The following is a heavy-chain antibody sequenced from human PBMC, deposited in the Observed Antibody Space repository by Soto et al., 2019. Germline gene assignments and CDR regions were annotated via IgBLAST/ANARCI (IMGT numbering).Heavy chain of an antibody. CDR2: IDPSDSQT. J-gene: IGHJ4*02. D-gene: IGHD5-12*01. V-gene: IGHV5-10-1*01. CDR1: GYSFAGYW. CDR3: ARQIYDSHKGPNFQYHFDS. Sequence: PGESLKISCKGSGYSFAGYWITWVRQKPGKGLEWMGRIDPSDSQTYYSPSFRGHVTISATKSITTVFLQWSSLRASDTAMYYCARQIYDSHKGPNFQYHFDSWGQANPVTVSS.